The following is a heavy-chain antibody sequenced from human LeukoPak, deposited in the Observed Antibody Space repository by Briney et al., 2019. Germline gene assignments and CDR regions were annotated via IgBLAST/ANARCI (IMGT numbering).Heavy chain of an antibody. J-gene: IGHJ6*03. Sequence: KPGGSLRLSCAASGFTFSDYYMSWIRQAPGKGLEWVSYISSSGSTIYYADSVKGRFTISRDNAKNSLYLQMNSLRVEDTAVYYCAKGALYYYYYMDVWGKGTTVTVSS. CDR3: AKGALYYYYYMDV. CDR1: GFTFSDYY. V-gene: IGHV3-11*04. CDR2: ISSSGSTI.